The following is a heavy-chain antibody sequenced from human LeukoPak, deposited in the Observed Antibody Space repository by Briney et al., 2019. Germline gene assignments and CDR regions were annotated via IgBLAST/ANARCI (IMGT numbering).Heavy chain of an antibody. J-gene: IGHJ6*02. CDR2: MSSSGRGI. CDR1: GFTFSDYY. Sequence: GGSLLLSCVAAGFTFSDYYMTWIRQARGRGREWGSYMSSSGRGIYDTESVKGRFTISSDNTNNSLFLQMNSLRAEDTAVYYCARGKRTIDVWGQGTTVIVSS. V-gene: IGHV3-11*01. CDR3: ARGKRTIDV.